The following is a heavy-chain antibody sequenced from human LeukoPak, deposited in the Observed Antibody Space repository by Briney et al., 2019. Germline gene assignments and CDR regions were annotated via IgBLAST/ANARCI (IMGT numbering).Heavy chain of an antibody. V-gene: IGHV5-51*01. Sequence: GESLKISCKGSGYSFTSHWIGWVRQMPGKGLEWMGIIYPGDSDTRYSPSFQGQVTISADKSISTAYLQWSSLEASDTAMYYCARLSYYYDSSGYLDYWGQGTLVTVSS. CDR3: ARLSYYYDSSGYLDY. CDR2: IYPGDSDT. D-gene: IGHD3-22*01. J-gene: IGHJ4*02. CDR1: GYSFTSHW.